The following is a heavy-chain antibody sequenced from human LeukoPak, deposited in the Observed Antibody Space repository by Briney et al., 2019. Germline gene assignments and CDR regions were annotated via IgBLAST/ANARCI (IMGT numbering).Heavy chain of an antibody. CDR3: ARVGIVVVPAATGAFDI. CDR1: GGSISSGDYY. J-gene: IGHJ3*02. CDR2: IYYSGST. Sequence: SETLSLTCTVSGGSISSGDYYWSWIRQPPGKGLEWIGYIYYSGSTYYNPSLKSRVTISVDTSKNQFSPKLSSVTAADTAVYYCARVGIVVVPAATGAFDIWGQGTMVTVSS. V-gene: IGHV4-30-4*01. D-gene: IGHD2-2*01.